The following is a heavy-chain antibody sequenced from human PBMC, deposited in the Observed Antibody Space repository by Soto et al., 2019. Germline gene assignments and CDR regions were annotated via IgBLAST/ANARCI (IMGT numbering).Heavy chain of an antibody. CDR1: GFTFSSYG. J-gene: IGHJ6*02. V-gene: IGHV3-30*18. Sequence: QVQLVESGGGVVQPGRSLRLSCAASGFTFSSYGMHWVRQAPGKGLEWVAVISYDGSNKYYADSVKGRFNISRDNSKNTLYLQMNSLRAEDTAVYYCAKGGSGYDPHYYYYYGMDVWGQGTTVTVSS. D-gene: IGHD3-22*01. CDR3: AKGGSGYDPHYYYYYGMDV. CDR2: ISYDGSNK.